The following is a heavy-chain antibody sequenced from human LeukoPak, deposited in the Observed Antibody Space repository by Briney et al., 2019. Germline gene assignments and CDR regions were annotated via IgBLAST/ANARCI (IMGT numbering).Heavy chain of an antibody. J-gene: IGHJ5*02. Sequence: SETLSLTCAVYGGSFSGYYWSWIRQPPGQGLEWIGEINHSGRTNYNPSLHSRVTISVDTSKNQFSLKLSSVTAADTAVYYCARGSGNMGYCSSTSCRILNWFDPWGQGTLVTVSS. CDR2: INHSGRT. D-gene: IGHD2-2*01. V-gene: IGHV4-34*01. CDR3: ARGSGNMGYCSSTSCRILNWFDP. CDR1: GGSFSGYY.